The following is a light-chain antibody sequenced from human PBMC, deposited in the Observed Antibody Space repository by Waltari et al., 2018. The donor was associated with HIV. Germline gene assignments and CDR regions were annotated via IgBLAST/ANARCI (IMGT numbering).Light chain of an antibody. CDR1: KLGEKT. Sequence: SYELTQPPSVSVSPGQTASIICSGDKLGEKTVCWYQQKPGQSPLLIIYQDIKRPTGIPERFSGSNSGNTATLTISGTQAMDEADYYCQAWDSTSYVVFGGGTRLTV. J-gene: IGLJ2*01. V-gene: IGLV3-1*01. CDR2: QDI. CDR3: QAWDSTSYVV.